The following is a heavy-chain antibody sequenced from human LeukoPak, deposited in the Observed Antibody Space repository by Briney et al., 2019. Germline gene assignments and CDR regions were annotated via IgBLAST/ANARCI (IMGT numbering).Heavy chain of an antibody. CDR2: ISAYNGNT. CDR3: ARDFYDSSGDTYAFDI. Sequence: GASVKVSCKASVCTFTSYGISWVRQAPGQGLEWMGWISAYNGNTNYAQKLQGRVTMTTDTSTSTAYMELRSLRSDDTAVYYCARDFYDSSGDTYAFDIWGQGTMVTVSS. D-gene: IGHD3-22*01. CDR1: VCTFTSYG. V-gene: IGHV1-18*01. J-gene: IGHJ3*02.